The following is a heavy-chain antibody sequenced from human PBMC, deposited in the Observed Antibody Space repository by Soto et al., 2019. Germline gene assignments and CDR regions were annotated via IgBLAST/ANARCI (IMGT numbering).Heavy chain of an antibody. Sequence: SETLSLTCTVSGGSISSYYWSWIRQPPGKGLEWIGYIYYSGSTNYNPSLKSRVTISVDTSKNQFSLKLSSVTAADTAVYYCARSMYSTSAQLYYGMDVWGQGTTVTVSS. CDR1: GGSISSYY. J-gene: IGHJ6*02. CDR2: IYYSGST. CDR3: ARSMYSTSAQLYYGMDV. V-gene: IGHV4-59*01. D-gene: IGHD6-6*01.